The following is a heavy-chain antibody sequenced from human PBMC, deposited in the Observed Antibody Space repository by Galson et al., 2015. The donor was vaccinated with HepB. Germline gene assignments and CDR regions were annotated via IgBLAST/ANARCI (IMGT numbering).Heavy chain of an antibody. V-gene: IGHV3-30*04. CDR2: ISYDGSNK. Sequence: SLRLSCAASGFTFSSYAMHWVRQAPGKGLEWVAVISYDGSNKYYADSVKGRFTISRDNSKNTLYLQMNSLRAEDTAVYYCARGSSSGWYPTAYAPHFDYWGQGTLVTVSS. D-gene: IGHD6-19*01. J-gene: IGHJ4*02. CDR1: GFTFSSYA. CDR3: ARGSSSGWYPTAYAPHFDY.